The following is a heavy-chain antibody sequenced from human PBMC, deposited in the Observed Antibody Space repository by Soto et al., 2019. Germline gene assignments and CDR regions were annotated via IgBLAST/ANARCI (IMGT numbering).Heavy chain of an antibody. CDR3: ASFGATIGQAGYYYGMDV. V-gene: IGHV1-69*01. Sequence: QVQLVQSGAEVKKPGSSVKVSCKASGGTFSSYANSWVRQAPGQGLEWMGGIIPIFGTANYAQKFQGRVTITADESTSTAYMELSSLRSEDTAVYYCASFGATIGQAGYYYGMDVWGQGTTVTVSS. CDR1: GGTFSSYA. J-gene: IGHJ6*02. D-gene: IGHD5-12*01. CDR2: IIPIFGTA.